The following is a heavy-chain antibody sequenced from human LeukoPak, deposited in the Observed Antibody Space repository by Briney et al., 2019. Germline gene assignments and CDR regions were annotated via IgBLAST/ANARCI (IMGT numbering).Heavy chain of an antibody. D-gene: IGHD2/OR15-2a*01. Sequence: GGSLRLSCAASGFTFSSYAMSGVREARGKGREWVSAISGSGGSTYYADSVKGRFTISRDNSKNRLYLQMNSVRAEDTAVYNCAKYPYFYRSGNLFFDYWGQGTLLTVSS. CDR1: GFTFSSYA. CDR3: AKYPYFYRSGNLFFDY. J-gene: IGHJ4*02. CDR2: ISGSGGST. V-gene: IGHV3-23*01.